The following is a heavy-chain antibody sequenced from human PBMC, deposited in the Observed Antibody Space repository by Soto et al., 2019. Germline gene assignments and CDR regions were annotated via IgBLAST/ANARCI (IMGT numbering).Heavy chain of an antibody. CDR2: IWYDGSNK. CDR1: GFTFSSYG. CDR3: ARAHQSNYDILTGYAHYYYYYGMDV. Sequence: PGGSLRLSCAASGFTFSSYGMHWVRQAPGKGLEWVAVIWYDGSNKYYADSVKGRFTISRDNSKNTLYLQMNSLRAEDTAVYYCARAHQSNYDILTGYAHYYYYYGMDVWGQGTTVTVSS. J-gene: IGHJ6*02. V-gene: IGHV3-33*01. D-gene: IGHD3-9*01.